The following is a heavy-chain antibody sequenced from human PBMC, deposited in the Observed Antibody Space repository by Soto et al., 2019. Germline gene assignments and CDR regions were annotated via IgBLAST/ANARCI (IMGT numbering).Heavy chain of an antibody. Sequence: SETLSLTCAVSGDSVSSSSCWSWVRQAPGKGLEWIGEIYRSGTFNYNPSLASRVSVSVDKSRNQLSLNLKSVTAADTAVYYCVRSVPAATWQYSGMDVWGQGTTVTVSS. CDR2: IYRSGTF. CDR1: GDSVSSSSC. CDR3: VRSVPAATWQYSGMDV. J-gene: IGHJ6*02. V-gene: IGHV4-4*02. D-gene: IGHD2-2*01.